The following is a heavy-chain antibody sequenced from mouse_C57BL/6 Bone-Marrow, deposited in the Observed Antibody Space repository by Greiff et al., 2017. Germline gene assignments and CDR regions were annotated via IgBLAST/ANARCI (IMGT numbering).Heavy chain of an antibody. CDR3: ARGAYYSNYVGFAY. D-gene: IGHD2-5*01. J-gene: IGHJ3*01. Sequence: QVQLQQPGAELVKPGASVKLSCKASGYTFTSYWMHWVKQRPGRGLEWIGRIDPNSGGTKYNEKFKSKATLTVDKPCSTAYMQLSSLTSEDSAVYYCARGAYYSNYVGFAYWGQGTLVTVSA. CDR2: IDPNSGGT. CDR1: GYTFTSYW. V-gene: IGHV1-72*01.